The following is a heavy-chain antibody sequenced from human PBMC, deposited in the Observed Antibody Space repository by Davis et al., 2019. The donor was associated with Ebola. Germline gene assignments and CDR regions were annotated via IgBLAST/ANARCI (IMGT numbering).Heavy chain of an antibody. CDR1: GFTFDDYA. CDR3: AKDYGSGTQYFSWFDS. V-gene: IGHV3-9*01. D-gene: IGHD3-10*01. J-gene: IGHJ5*01. CDR2: ISWNSGYI. Sequence: SLKISCAASGFTFDDYAMHWVRQAPGKGLEWVAGISWNSGYIRYRDSVKGRFTISRDNAKNSLYLQMNSLRAEDTALYYCAKDYGSGTQYFSWFDSWGQGTLVSVSS.